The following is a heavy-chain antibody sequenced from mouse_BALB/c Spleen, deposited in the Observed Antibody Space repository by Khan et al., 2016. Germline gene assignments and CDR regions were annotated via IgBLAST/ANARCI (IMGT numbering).Heavy chain of an antibody. D-gene: IGHD2-14*01. CDR3: ARKGYRYDPMDY. J-gene: IGHJ2*01. CDR1: GYSFTGYN. Sequence: VQLQQSGPELEKPGASVKISCKASGYSFTGYNMNWVKQSNGKSLEWIGNIDPYNGGTSYNQKFKGKATLTVDKSSSTAFMHLNSLTSEDSAVYYCARKGYRYDPMDYWGQGTTLTVSS. CDR2: IDPYNGGT. V-gene: IGHV1S135*01.